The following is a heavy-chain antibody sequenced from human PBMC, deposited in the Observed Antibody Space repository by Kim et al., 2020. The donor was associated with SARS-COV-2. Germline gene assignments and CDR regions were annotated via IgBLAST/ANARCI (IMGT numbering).Heavy chain of an antibody. D-gene: IGHD6-13*01. J-gene: IGHJ4*02. CDR1: GFTVSNSY. CDR3: TRHLSSWKVDY. V-gene: IGHV3-53*01. Sequence: GGSLRLSCVVSGFTVSNSYMSWVRQAPGKGLEWVSVIFAGGDTYYADSVKGRFSFSRDNSKNTLYLQMNNLRAEDTALYYCTRHLSSWKVDYWGQGTLVTVSS. CDR2: IFAGGDT.